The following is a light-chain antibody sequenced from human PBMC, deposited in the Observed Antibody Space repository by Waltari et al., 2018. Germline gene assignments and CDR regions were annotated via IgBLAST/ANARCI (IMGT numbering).Light chain of an antibody. CDR2: GAS. CDR3: HQYNDWPQT. Sequence: DIVMTQSPDTLSVSPGDRVTLSCRTSQSVDSNLAWYQQKPGQAPRLLMYGASSRATGIPARFSASGSGTDFTLTISSLQSEDFVLYYCHQYNDWPQTFGQGTKLEI. V-gene: IGKV3-15*01. J-gene: IGKJ2*01. CDR1: QSVDSN.